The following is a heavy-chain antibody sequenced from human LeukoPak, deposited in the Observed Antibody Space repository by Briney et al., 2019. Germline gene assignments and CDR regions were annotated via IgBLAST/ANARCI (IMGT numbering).Heavy chain of an antibody. CDR1: GLRFSRGG. V-gene: IGHV3-30*02. D-gene: IGHD3-10*02. CDR2: IQYDESSK. Sequence: GGSQRLSCKASGLRFSRGGMHWIRQAPGKGLEWLAFIQYDESSKYYADSVKGRFTISRDNAKNSLYLQMNSLRAEDTAVYYCAELGITMIGGVWGKGTTVTISS. CDR3: AELGITMIGGV. J-gene: IGHJ6*04.